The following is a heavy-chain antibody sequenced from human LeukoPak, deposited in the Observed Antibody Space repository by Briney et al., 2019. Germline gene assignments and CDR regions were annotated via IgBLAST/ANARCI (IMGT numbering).Heavy chain of an antibody. Sequence: GASVKVSCKVSGYTLTELSMHWVRQAPGKGLEWMGGFDPEDGETIYAQKFQGRVTMTEDTSTDTAYMELSSLRSGDTAVYYCATAIPAVAGTTKFDYWGQGTLVTVSS. CDR1: GYTLTELS. J-gene: IGHJ4*02. CDR2: FDPEDGET. D-gene: IGHD6-19*01. V-gene: IGHV1-24*01. CDR3: ATAIPAVAGTTKFDY.